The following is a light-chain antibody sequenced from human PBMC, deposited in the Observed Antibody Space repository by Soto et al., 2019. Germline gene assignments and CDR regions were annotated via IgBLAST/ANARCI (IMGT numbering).Light chain of an antibody. Sequence: DIVMTQSPATLSVSPGDRVTLSCRGSQTVSNNLAWYQQKPGQAPRLLISSASTRATGVPGRFTGSGSGTDFTLTISSRQSEDFAVYYCQHYYKWHPTFGQGPKVQI. CDR2: SAS. J-gene: IGKJ1*01. CDR1: QTVSNN. CDR3: QHYYKWHPT. V-gene: IGKV3-15*01.